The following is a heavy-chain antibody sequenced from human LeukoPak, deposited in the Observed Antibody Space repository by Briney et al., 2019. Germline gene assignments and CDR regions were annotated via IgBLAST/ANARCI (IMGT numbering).Heavy chain of an antibody. CDR2: INPSGVST. J-gene: IGHJ6*02. V-gene: IGHV1-46*01. CDR1: GYTFTSYY. D-gene: IGHD3-3*01. CDR3: ARDFEVRFLEWLPMTPRYYYYGMDV. Sequence: ASVKVSCKASGYTFTSYYMYWVRQAPGQGLEWMGIINPSGVSTSYAQKFQGRVTMTRDTSTSTVYMELSSLRSEDTAVYYCARDFEVRFLEWLPMTPRYYYYGMDVWGQGTTVTVSS.